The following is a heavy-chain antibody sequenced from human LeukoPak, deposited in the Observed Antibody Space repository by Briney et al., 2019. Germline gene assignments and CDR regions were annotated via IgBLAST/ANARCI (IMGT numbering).Heavy chain of an antibody. CDR3: ARGFREKRITMVRRFDY. Sequence: ASVKVSFKASGYTFTSYDINWVRQATGQGLEWMGWMNPNSGNTGYAQKFQGRVTMTRNTSISTAYMELSSLRSEDTAVYYCARGFREKRITMVRRFDYWGQGTLVTVSS. V-gene: IGHV1-8*01. J-gene: IGHJ4*02. CDR2: MNPNSGNT. CDR1: GYTFTSYD. D-gene: IGHD3-10*01.